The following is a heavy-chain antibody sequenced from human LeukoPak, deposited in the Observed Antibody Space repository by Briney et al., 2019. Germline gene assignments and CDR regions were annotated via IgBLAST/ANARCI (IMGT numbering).Heavy chain of an antibody. CDR2: VYSGGTT. J-gene: IGHJ4*02. CDR3: ARSSGGGATGRDY. Sequence: GGSLRLSCAASGFTVSSNYMIWVRQAPGKGLEWLSVVYSGGTTNYADSVKGRSTISRDNSKNTVYLRMNSLRAEDTAVYYCARSSGGGATGRDYWGQGTLVTVSS. CDR1: GFTVSSNY. D-gene: IGHD1-26*01. V-gene: IGHV3-53*01.